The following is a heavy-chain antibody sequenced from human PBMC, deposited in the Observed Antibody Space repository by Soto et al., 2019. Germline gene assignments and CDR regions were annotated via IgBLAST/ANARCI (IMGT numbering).Heavy chain of an antibody. CDR1: GGSLTGYY. V-gene: IGHV4-34*01. CDR3: ARGQEGIVATH. CDR2: VKDGGST. J-gene: IGHJ4*02. Sequence: QVQLQQWGAGLLKPSETLSLTCTVNGGSLTGYYWSWIRQPPGKGLEWIGEVKDGGSTNYSPSLRGRVSISADPSKNHCSLRLDSVTAADTAVYSCARGQEGIVATHWDQGALVTVSS. D-gene: IGHD5-12*01.